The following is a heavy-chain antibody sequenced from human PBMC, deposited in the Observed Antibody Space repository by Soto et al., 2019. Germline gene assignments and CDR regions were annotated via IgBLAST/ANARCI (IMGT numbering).Heavy chain of an antibody. CDR2: ISGSGGTT. J-gene: IGHJ4*02. Sequence: PGGSLRISCAASGFTFTSYAMTWVRQAPGKGLEWVSSISGSGGTTYYADFVKGRFTISRDNSKNTVYLQMNSLRAEDTAVYYCAKGLTYYYESSGYYPGYWGQGTLVTVSS. CDR3: AKGLTYYYESSGYYPGY. CDR1: GFTFTSYA. D-gene: IGHD3-22*01. V-gene: IGHV3-23*01.